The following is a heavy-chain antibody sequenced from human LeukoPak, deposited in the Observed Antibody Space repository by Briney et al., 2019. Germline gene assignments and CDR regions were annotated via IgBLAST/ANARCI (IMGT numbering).Heavy chain of an antibody. D-gene: IGHD3-3*01. CDR3: ANGPSGDFGVVTTS. CDR2: ISSSSSYI. Sequence: AGGSLRLSCTASGFTFNSYSMTWVRQAPGKGLEWVSSISSSSSYIYYADSVKGRFTISRDNAKNSLYLQMNSLRAEDTAVYYCANGPSGDFGVVTTSWGQGTLVTVSS. J-gene: IGHJ5*02. V-gene: IGHV3-21*01. CDR1: GFTFNSYS.